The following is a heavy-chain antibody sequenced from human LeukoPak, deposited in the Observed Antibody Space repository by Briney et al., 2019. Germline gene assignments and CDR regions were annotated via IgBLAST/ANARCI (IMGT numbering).Heavy chain of an antibody. CDR1: GGSISSSSYY. Sequence: PSETLSLTRTVSGGSISSSSYYWGWIPQPPGKGLEWIGSIYYSGSTYYNPSLKSRVTISVDTSKNQFSLKLSSVTAADTAVYYCARVIPSGGYYYYYYMDVWGKGTTVTVSS. V-gene: IGHV4-39*07. CDR3: ARVIPSGGYYYYYYMDV. D-gene: IGHD2-21*01. CDR2: IYYSGST. J-gene: IGHJ6*03.